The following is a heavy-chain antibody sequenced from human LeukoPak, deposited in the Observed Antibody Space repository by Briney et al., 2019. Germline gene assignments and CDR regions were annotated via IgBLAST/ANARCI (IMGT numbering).Heavy chain of an antibody. CDR1: GLFFSDLW. J-gene: IGHJ4*02. Sequence: GGSLRLSCVGTGLFFSDLWMNWFRQAPGKGLEWVANIEKDGSQKNYVDSVKGRFTISRDNAKSSLYLEMSSLRGEDTAVYYCVAGYGWLTDFWGQGTLVTVSS. D-gene: IGHD2-8*02. CDR2: IEKDGSQK. V-gene: IGHV3-7*01. CDR3: VAGYGWLTDF.